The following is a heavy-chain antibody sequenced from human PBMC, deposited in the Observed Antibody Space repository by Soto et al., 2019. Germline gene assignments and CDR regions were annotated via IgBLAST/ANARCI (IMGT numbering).Heavy chain of an antibody. V-gene: IGHV3-23*01. CDR3: VKGYWKGDV. D-gene: IGHD1-1*01. Sequence: EVQLLESGGGLVQPGGSLRLSCAASGFTFSTYAMNWVRQAPGNGLEWVSAISGSGGSIHYADSVKGRFTISRDNSKNTLYLQMNSLGAEDAAVYRCVKGYWKGDVWGQGTTVTVSS. CDR2: ISGSGGSI. CDR1: GFTFSTYA. J-gene: IGHJ6*02.